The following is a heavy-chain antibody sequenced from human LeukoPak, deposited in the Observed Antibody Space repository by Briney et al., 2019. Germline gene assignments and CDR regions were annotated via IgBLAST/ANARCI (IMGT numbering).Heavy chain of an antibody. V-gene: IGHV3-53*01. Sequence: GGSQRLSCAASGFTVSNTYMSWVRQAPGKGLEWVSIIYSDGRTYYADSVRGRYTISRDNAKNSLHLQMNSLRAEDTSVYYCARGSGVQVWSSLDYRGQGT. J-gene: IGHJ4*02. D-gene: IGHD5-18*01. CDR2: IYSDGRT. CDR1: GFTVSNTY. CDR3: ARGSGVQVWSSLDY.